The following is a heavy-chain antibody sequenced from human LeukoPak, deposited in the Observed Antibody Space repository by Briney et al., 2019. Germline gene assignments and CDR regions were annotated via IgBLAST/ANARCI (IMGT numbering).Heavy chain of an antibody. CDR1: GFTFSSYG. CDR3: AKVSGGPYDSSGYDAFDI. CDR2: ISYDGSNK. D-gene: IGHD3-22*01. V-gene: IGHV3-30*18. Sequence: GRSLRLSCAASGFTFSSYGMHWVRQAPGKGLEWVAVISYDGSNKYYADSVKGRFTISGDNSKNTLYLQMNSLRAEDTAVYYCAKVSGGPYDSSGYDAFDIWGQGTMVTVSS. J-gene: IGHJ3*02.